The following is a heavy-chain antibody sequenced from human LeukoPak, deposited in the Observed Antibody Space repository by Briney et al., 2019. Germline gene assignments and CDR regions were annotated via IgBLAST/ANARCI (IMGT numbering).Heavy chain of an antibody. D-gene: IGHD3-22*01. CDR3: ARVGDDSRGYYFDY. CDR2: INPNSGDT. Sequence: ASVKVSCKASGYTFTGYYMHWVRQAPGQGLEWMGWINPNSGDTNYAQKFQGWVTMTRDTSISTAYMEVSRLRSDDTAVYYCARVGDDSRGYYFDYWGQGTLVIVSS. CDR1: GYTFTGYY. V-gene: IGHV1-2*04. J-gene: IGHJ4*02.